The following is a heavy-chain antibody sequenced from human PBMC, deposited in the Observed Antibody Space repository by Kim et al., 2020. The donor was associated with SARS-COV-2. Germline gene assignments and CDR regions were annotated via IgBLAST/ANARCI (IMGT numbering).Heavy chain of an antibody. CDR2: IYYSGST. CDR3: ARLLWGAGLTYYDIFTGYFVGMDV. Sequence: LETLSLTCTVSGGSISSSSYYWGWIRQPPGKGLEWIGSIYYSGSTYYNPSLKSRVTISVDTSKNQFSLKLSSVTAADTAVYYCARLLWGAGLTYYDIFTGYFVGMDVWGHGPTVSVSS. J-gene: IGHJ6*02. CDR1: GGSISSSSYY. D-gene: IGHD3-9*01. V-gene: IGHV4-39*01.